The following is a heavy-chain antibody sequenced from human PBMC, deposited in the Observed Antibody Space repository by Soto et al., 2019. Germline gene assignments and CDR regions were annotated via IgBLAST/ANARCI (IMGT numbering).Heavy chain of an antibody. D-gene: IGHD2-2*01. CDR1: WFTCINPG. V-gene: IGHV3-15*07. Sequence: WVLLRLSSGAAWFTCINPGRNWVRQAPGKGLEWVGRIKSKTDGGTTDFAATVKGRFAISRDDSKNMVYLQMNSLKTEDTAVYYCTTDSYLTSVTVRFDYWGHPPLVTVSS. CDR2: IKSKTDGGTT. J-gene: IGHJ4*01. CDR3: TTDSYLTSVTVRFDY.